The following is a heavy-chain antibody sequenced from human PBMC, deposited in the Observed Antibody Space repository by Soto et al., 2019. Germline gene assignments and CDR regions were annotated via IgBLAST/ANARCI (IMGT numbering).Heavy chain of an antibody. V-gene: IGHV1-2*04. CDR3: ARDTAPSRKQVYYYGMDV. CDR2: INPNSGGT. D-gene: IGHD2-2*01. J-gene: IGHJ6*02. Sequence: QVQLVQSGAEVKKPGASVKVSCKASGYTFTGYYMHWVRQAPGQGLEWMGWINPNSGGTNYAQKFQGWVTMTRDTSISTAYMERSRLRSDDTAVYYCARDTAPSRKQVYYYGMDVWGQGTTVTVSS. CDR1: GYTFTGYY.